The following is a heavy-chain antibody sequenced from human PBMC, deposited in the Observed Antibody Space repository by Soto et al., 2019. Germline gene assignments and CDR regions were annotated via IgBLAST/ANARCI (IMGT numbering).Heavy chain of an antibody. Sequence: SETLSLTCTVSGGSISSYYWSWIRQPPGKGLEWIGYIYYSGSTNYNPSLKSRVTISVDTSKNQFSLKLSSVTAADTAVYYCARDRRGYSYGFDYWGQGTMVTVSS. J-gene: IGHJ4*02. CDR2: IYYSGST. V-gene: IGHV4-59*01. CDR3: ARDRRGYSYGFDY. CDR1: GGSISSYY. D-gene: IGHD5-18*01.